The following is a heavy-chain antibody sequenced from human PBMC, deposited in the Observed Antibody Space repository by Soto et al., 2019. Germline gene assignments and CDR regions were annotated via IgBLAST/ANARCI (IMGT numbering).Heavy chain of an antibody. V-gene: IGHV1-8*01. J-gene: IGHJ6*02. CDR3: ARVGYSSSSGYYYYYYGMDV. CDR2: MNPNSGNT. CDR1: GYTLTIYD. D-gene: IGHD6-13*01. Sequence: ASVKVSCTSSGYTLTIYDINCVRQAPGQGLEWMGWMNPNSGNTGYAQKFQGRVTMTRNTSISTAYMELSSLRSEDTAVYYCARVGYSSSSGYYYYYYGMDVWGQGTTVTSP.